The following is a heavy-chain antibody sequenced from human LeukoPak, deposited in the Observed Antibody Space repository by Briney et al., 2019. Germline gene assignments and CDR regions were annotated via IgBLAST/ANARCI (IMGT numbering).Heavy chain of an antibody. Sequence: SETLSLTCTVSGGSISSYYWSWIRQPPGKGLVWIGYSDHSGNTYYNPSLESRLSISVDRPKNQFSLSLRSMTAADTAVYYCARIWSVYGNLPGFVDYWGQGILVTVSS. V-gene: IGHV4-59*12. CDR3: ARIWSVYGNLPGFVDY. CDR2: SDHSGNT. J-gene: IGHJ4*02. CDR1: GGSISSYY. D-gene: IGHD4-11*01.